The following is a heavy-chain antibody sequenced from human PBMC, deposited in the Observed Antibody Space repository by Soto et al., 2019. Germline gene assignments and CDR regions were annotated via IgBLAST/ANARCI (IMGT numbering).Heavy chain of an antibody. V-gene: IGHV3-23*01. CDR2: IGNSGAPT. Sequence: PGGSLRLSCAASGFTFSNYGMNWVRQAPGKGLEWVATIGNSGAPTYYADSAKGRFTISRDNSKNSLYLQMNSLRAEDTAIYYCAKSSCYFDFWGQGTLVTVSS. CDR3: AKSSCYFDF. J-gene: IGHJ4*02. CDR1: GFTFSNYG.